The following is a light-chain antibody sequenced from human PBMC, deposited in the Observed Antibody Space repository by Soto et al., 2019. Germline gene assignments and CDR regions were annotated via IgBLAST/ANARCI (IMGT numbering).Light chain of an antibody. CDR3: TSHAGTNNFPYV. V-gene: IGLV2-8*01. J-gene: IGLJ1*01. Sequence: QSVLTQPPSASGSHGQSVTISCTGTSSDVGAYNYVSWYQHRPGKAPKLMIYEVTKRPSGVPDRFSGAKSGNTASLTVSGLQAEDEADYYCTSHAGTNNFPYVFGTGTKLTVL. CDR2: EVT. CDR1: SSDVGAYNY.